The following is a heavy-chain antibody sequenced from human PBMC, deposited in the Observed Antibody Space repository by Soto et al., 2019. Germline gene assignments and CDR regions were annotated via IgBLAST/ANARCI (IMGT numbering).Heavy chain of an antibody. V-gene: IGHV1-18*01. D-gene: IGHD2-2*01. J-gene: IGHJ3*02. CDR2: ISAYNGNT. CDR3: ARDEYQLLSQTYDAFDI. CDR1: GYTFTSYG. Sequence: ASVRVSCKASGYTFTSYGISWVRQAPGQGLEWMGWISAYNGNTNYAQKLQGRVTMTTDTSTSTAYMELRSLRSDDTAVYYCARDEYQLLSQTYDAFDIWGQGTMVTVSS.